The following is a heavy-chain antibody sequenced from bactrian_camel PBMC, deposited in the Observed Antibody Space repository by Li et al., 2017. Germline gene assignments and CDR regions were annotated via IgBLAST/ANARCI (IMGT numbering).Heavy chain of an antibody. J-gene: IGHJ4*01. V-gene: IGHV3S63*01. Sequence: HVQLVESGGGSVQVGGSLRLSCASSRPTKYYYMGWFRQAPGKEREGVASIDSGDERRGYADSVKGRFTISKDNTKKTLNLQMNDLKPEDTAIYYCAADRACSGGRWYLYGYWGQ. CDR2: IDSGDERR. D-gene: IGHD6*01. CDR3: AADRACSGGRWYLYGY. CDR1: RPTKYYY.